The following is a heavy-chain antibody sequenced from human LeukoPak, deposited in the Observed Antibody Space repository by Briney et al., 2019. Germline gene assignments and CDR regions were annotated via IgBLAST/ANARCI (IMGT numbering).Heavy chain of an antibody. D-gene: IGHD3-9*01. CDR3: ARKRSFDL. V-gene: IGHV4-59*02. CDR2: IYYSESA. J-gene: IGHJ4*02. CDR1: GDSVSNYY. Sequence: PSETLSLTCTVSGDSVSNYYWSWIRQPPGKRLEWIGCIYYSESATYNPSLKSRVTISLDTSKNQFFLKLSPVTAADTAVYYCARKRSFDLWGQGTLVTVSS.